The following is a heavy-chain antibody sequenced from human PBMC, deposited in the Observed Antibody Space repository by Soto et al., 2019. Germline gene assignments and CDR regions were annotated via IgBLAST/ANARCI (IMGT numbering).Heavy chain of an antibody. CDR3: ARLIPDSYGYTFDY. Sequence: GGSLRLSCAASGLEVSYNYMNWVRQAPGKGLEWVSVLYKSETTYYTDSVKGRFTVSRDNSENTVYLQMNSLRAEDTAVYYCARLIPDSYGYTFDYWGQGTLVTVSS. J-gene: IGHJ4*02. CDR1: GLEVSYNY. CDR2: LYKSETT. V-gene: IGHV3-53*01. D-gene: IGHD5-18*01.